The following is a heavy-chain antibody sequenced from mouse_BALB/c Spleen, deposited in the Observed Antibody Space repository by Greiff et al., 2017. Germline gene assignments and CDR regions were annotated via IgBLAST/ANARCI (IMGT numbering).Heavy chain of an antibody. J-gene: IGHJ4*01. CDR1: GYTFTSYW. V-gene: IGHV1-69*02. CDR2: IDPSDSYT. D-gene: IGHD1-1*01. Sequence: QVQLKQPGAELVKPGASVKLSCKASGYTFTSYWMHWVKQRPGQGLEWIGEIDPSDSYTNYNQKFKGKATLTVDKSSSTAYMHLNSLTSEDSAVYYCARCLLAMDYWGQGTSVTVSS. CDR3: ARCLLAMDY.